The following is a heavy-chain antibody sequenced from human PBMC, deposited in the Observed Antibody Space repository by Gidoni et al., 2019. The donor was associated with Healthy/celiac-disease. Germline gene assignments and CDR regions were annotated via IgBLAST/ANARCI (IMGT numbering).Heavy chain of an antibody. J-gene: IGHJ6*02. CDR1: AFTFIRYG. Sequence: QVQLVESGGGVVQPGRSLRLSCAASAFTFIRYGMHWVRQGPAKGLAWVGVIWYDGSNKYYADSVKGRFTISGDNSKNRLYLQMNSLRAEDTAVYYCARGHYGSGTDPDPHYYYGMDVWGQGTTVTVSS. CDR3: ARGHYGSGTDPDPHYYYGMDV. D-gene: IGHD3-10*01. V-gene: IGHV3-33*01. CDR2: IWYDGSNK.